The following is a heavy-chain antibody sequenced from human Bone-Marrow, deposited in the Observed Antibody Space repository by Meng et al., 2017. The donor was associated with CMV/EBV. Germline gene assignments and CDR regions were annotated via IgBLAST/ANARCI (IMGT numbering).Heavy chain of an antibody. V-gene: IGHV3-9*01. Sequence: SLKISCAASGFTFDGYAMHWVRQAPGKGLEWVSGISWSSSCIGYADSVKGRFTISRDNAKNSLYLQMNSLRAEDKALYYCAKASIIYSHRAFDIWGQGTMVTVSS. CDR1: GFTFDGYA. CDR2: ISWSSSCI. D-gene: IGHD6-13*01. CDR3: AKASIIYSHRAFDI. J-gene: IGHJ3*02.